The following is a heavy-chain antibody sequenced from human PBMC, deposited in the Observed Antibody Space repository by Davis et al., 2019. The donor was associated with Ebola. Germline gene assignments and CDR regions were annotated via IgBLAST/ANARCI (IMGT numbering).Heavy chain of an antibody. Sequence: ASVKVSCKASGYTFTNYDVHWVRQGTGQGLEWIGWMNPNSANTGYGQKFQGRVTMTRNTSISTAYMELSSLTSEDTAVYYCARGRKVAKMGSWFDAWGQGTLVTVSS. V-gene: IGHV1-8*01. J-gene: IGHJ5*02. D-gene: IGHD5-12*01. CDR1: GYTFTNYD. CDR2: MNPNSANT. CDR3: ARGRKVAKMGSWFDA.